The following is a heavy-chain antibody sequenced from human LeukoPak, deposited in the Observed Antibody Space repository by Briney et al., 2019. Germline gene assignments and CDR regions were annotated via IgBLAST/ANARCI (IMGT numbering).Heavy chain of an antibody. Sequence: GGSLRLSCAASGFTFDDYGMSWVRQAPGKGLEWVSGINWNGGSTGYADSVKGRFTISRDNAKNPLYLQMNSLRAEDTAVYYCARGRGYYDSSGYYSLPFDYWGQGTLVTVSS. CDR3: ARGRGYYDSSGYYSLPFDY. V-gene: IGHV3-20*04. CDR2: INWNGGST. CDR1: GFTFDDYG. J-gene: IGHJ4*02. D-gene: IGHD3-22*01.